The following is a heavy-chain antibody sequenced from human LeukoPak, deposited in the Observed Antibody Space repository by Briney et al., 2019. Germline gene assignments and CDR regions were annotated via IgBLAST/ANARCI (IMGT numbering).Heavy chain of an antibody. CDR1: GGSISSYD. Sequence: PSETLSLTCTVSGGSISSYDWSWIRQPAGKGLEWVGRIYTSGRTNYNPSLENRVNMYVGTSNNQFSLKLSSVTAADTAVYYCARTGLRDIPMVLSFDYWGQGTLVTVSS. V-gene: IGHV4-4*07. J-gene: IGHJ4*02. CDR2: IYTSGRT. CDR3: ARTGLRDIPMVLSFDY. D-gene: IGHD5-18*01.